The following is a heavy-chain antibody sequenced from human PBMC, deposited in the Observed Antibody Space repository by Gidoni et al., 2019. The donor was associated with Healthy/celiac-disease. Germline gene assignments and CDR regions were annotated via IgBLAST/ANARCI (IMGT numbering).Heavy chain of an antibody. Sequence: EVQLVESGGGLVQPGRSLRLSCAASGFTFDDYAMHWVRQAPGKGLEWVSGISWNSGSIGYADSVKGRFTISRDNAKNSLYLQMNSLRAEDTALYYCAKDPHYDSSGYCDYWGQGTLVTVSS. CDR1: GFTFDDYA. D-gene: IGHD3-22*01. CDR2: ISWNSGSI. V-gene: IGHV3-9*01. J-gene: IGHJ4*02. CDR3: AKDPHYDSSGYCDY.